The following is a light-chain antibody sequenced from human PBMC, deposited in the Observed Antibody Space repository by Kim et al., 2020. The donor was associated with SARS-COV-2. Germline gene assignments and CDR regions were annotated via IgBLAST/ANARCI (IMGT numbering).Light chain of an antibody. V-gene: IGKV1-5*01. CDR2: HAS. J-gene: IGKJ4*01. CDR1: QSISSW. CDR3: QQHNSYPFT. Sequence: SGSVGDRVTITCRASQSISSWLAWYQQKPGKAPNLLIYHASSLESGVPSRFSGSGSGTEFTLTISSLQPDDSATYYCQQHNSYPFTFGGGTKLEI.